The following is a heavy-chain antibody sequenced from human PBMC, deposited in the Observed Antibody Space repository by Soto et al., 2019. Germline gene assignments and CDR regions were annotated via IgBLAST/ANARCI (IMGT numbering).Heavy chain of an antibody. V-gene: IGHV3-15*07. CDR1: GFTFNGAW. D-gene: IGHD3-16*01. CDR2: VKSKVDGVTI. CDR3: AADLPDWGAYAFDY. Sequence: EVQLVESGGGLVEPGGSLRLSCAASGFTFNGAWMNWVRQGPGKGLEWVDRVKSKVDGVTIDYAAPVKGRFTISRDDSRNTVYLQMNSLSTEDTAMYYCAADLPDWGAYAFDYWGQGALVTVSS. J-gene: IGHJ4*02.